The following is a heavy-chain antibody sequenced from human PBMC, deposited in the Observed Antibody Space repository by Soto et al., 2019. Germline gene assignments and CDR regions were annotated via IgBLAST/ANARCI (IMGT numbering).Heavy chain of an antibody. V-gene: IGHV3-13*01. D-gene: IGHD1-26*01. Sequence: GGSLRLSCAASGFTFSSYDMHWVRQATGKGLEWVSAIGTAGDTYYPGSVKGRFTISRENAKNSLYLQMNSLRAEDTAVYYCARENRSSAPPSGSYQTIFFGSPSEDGMDVWGQGTTVTVSS. CDR3: ARENRSSAPPSGSYQTIFFGSPSEDGMDV. CDR1: GFTFSSYD. J-gene: IGHJ6*02. CDR2: IGTAGDT.